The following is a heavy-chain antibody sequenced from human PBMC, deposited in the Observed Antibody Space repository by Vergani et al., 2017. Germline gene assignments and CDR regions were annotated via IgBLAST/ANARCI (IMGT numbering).Heavy chain of an antibody. CDR1: GFTFGSYA. CDR2: ISGSGGST. J-gene: IGHJ6*02. D-gene: IGHD6-13*01. V-gene: IGHV3-23*01. CDR3: AKGAAGKGSGRYYYYYCLDV. Sequence: EVQLLESGGGLVQPGGSLRLSCAASGFTFGSYAMSWVRQAPGKGLEWVSAISGSGGSTYYADSVKGRFTISRDNSKNTLYLQMNSLRAEDTAVYYCAKGAAGKGSGRYYYYYCLDVWGQGTTVTVSS.